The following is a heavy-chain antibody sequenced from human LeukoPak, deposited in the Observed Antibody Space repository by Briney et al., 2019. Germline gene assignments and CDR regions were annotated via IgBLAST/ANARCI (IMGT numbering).Heavy chain of an antibody. CDR1: EFTVSRNY. Sequence: GGSLRLSCTASEFTVSRNYMLWVRQAPGKGLEWVSLIFSNGDTHYADSVKGRFTISRDISKNTVSLQMNSLRVEDTAMYYCTRDQMNYWGQGTLVTVSS. V-gene: IGHV3-53*01. J-gene: IGHJ4*02. CDR3: TRDQMNY. CDR2: IFSNGDT. D-gene: IGHD5-24*01.